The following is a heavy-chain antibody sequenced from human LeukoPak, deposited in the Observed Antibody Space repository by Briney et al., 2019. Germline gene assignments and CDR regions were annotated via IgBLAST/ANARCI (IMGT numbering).Heavy chain of an antibody. Sequence: RTSETLSLTCTVSGGSISSSSYYWGWIRQPPGKGLEWIGSIYYSGSTYYNPSLKSRVTISVDTSKNQFSLKLSSVTAADTAVYYCARHLQGGVGPYHAFDIWGQGTMVTVSS. J-gene: IGHJ3*02. D-gene: IGHD3-16*01. CDR1: GGSISSSSYY. CDR3: ARHLQGGVGPYHAFDI. CDR2: IYYSGST. V-gene: IGHV4-39*01.